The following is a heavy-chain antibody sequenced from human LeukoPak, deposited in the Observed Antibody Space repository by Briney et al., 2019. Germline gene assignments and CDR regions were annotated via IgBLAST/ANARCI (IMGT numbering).Heavy chain of an antibody. J-gene: IGHJ5*02. D-gene: IGHD2-2*01. CDR1: GGSFSGYY. V-gene: IGHV4-34*01. CDR2: INHSGST. CDR3: ARGYQLGSYLWFDP. Sequence: TETLSLTCAVYGGSFSGYYWSWIRQPPGKGLEWIGEINHSGSTNYNPSLKSRVTISVDTSKNQFSLKLSSVTAADTAVYFCARGYQLGSYLWFDPWGQGTLVTVSS.